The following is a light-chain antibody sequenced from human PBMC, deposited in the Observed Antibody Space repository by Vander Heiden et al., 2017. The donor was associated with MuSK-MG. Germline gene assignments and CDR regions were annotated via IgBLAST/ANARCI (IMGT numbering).Light chain of an antibody. Sequence: EIVLTQSPGTLSLSPGERATLFCRASQTVNSNYLAWYQQKPGQAPRLLIYGPSGRATGIPDRFSGSGSGTDFTLTISRLEAEDVAVYYCQQYGASPLTFGGGTNVDI. CDR3: QQYGASPLT. CDR2: GPS. V-gene: IGKV3-20*01. J-gene: IGKJ4*01. CDR1: QTVNSNY.